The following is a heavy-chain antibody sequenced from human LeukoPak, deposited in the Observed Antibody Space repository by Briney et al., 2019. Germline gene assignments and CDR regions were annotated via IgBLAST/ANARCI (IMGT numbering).Heavy chain of an antibody. D-gene: IGHD3-10*01. CDR3: AKRYYYGPAYFDY. CDR2: ISGSGGST. J-gene: IGHJ4*02. V-gene: IGHV3-23*01. CDR1: GFIFNNYE. Sequence: PGGSLRLSCAASGFIFNNYEMNWVRQAPGKVLEWVSAISGSGGSTYYADSVKGRFTISRDNSKNTLYLQMNSLRAEDTAVYYCAKRYYYGPAYFDYWGQGTLVTVSS.